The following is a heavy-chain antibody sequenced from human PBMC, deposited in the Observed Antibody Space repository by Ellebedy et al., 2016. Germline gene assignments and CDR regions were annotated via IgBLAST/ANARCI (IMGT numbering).Heavy chain of an antibody. D-gene: IGHD3-22*01. CDR3: ARGIGDDSSGYPLDY. CDR2: IWFDGSNK. V-gene: IGHV3-33*01. J-gene: IGHJ4*02. Sequence: GGSLRLXCAASGFTFSSYGMHWVRQSPGKGLEWVAVIWFDGSNKYYADSVKGRFTISRDNSKNTLYLQMNSLRAEDTAVYYCARGIGDDSSGYPLDYWGQGTLVTVSS. CDR1: GFTFSSYG.